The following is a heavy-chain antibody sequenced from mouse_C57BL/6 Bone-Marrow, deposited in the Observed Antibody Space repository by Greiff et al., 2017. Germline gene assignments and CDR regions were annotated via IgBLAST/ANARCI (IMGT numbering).Heavy chain of an antibody. Sequence: QVTLKESGPGILQSSQTLSLTCSFSGFSLSTSGMGVSWIRQPSGKGLEWLAHIYWDDDKRYNPSLKSRLTISKDTSRNQVLLKITSVDTADTATYYCARSLLRSSWFAYWGQGTLVTVSA. CDR3: ARSLLRSSWFAY. D-gene: IGHD1-1*01. J-gene: IGHJ3*01. CDR1: GFSLSTSGMG. V-gene: IGHV8-12*01. CDR2: IYWDDDK.